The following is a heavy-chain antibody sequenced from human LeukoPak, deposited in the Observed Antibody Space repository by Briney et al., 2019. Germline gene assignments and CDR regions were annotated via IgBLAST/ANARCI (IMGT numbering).Heavy chain of an antibody. Sequence: SVKVSCKASGGTFSSYAISWVRQAPGQGLEWMGGIIPIFGTANYAQKFQGRVTITADESTSTAYTELSSLRSEDTAVYYCARDSTEGREPRYYYYGMDVWGQGTTVTVSS. V-gene: IGHV1-69*01. CDR3: ARDSTEGREPRYYYYGMDV. CDR2: IIPIFGTA. D-gene: IGHD1-26*01. J-gene: IGHJ6*02. CDR1: GGTFSSYA.